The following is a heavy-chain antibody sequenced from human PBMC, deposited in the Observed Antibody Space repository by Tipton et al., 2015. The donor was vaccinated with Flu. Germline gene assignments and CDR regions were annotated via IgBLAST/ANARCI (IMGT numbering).Heavy chain of an antibody. CDR2: IYYSGST. CDR1: GGSISSSSYY. V-gene: IGHV4-39*01. J-gene: IGHJ2*01. D-gene: IGHD3-22*01. CDR3: ARVTITMIVVAMSKEQGNWYFDL. Sequence: TLSLTCTVSGGSISSSSYYWGWIRQPPGKGLEWIGSIYYSGSTYYNPSLKSRVTISVDTPKTQFSLKLSLVTAADTAVYYCARVTITMIVVAMSKEQGNWYFDLWGRGTLVTVSS.